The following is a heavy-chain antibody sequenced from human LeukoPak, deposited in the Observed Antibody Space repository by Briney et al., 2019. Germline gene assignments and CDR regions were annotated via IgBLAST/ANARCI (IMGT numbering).Heavy chain of an antibody. CDR1: GGSFSGYY. CDR2: INHSGST. V-gene: IGHV4-34*01. CDR3: ARDRLAAAGGHDY. Sequence: SETLSLTCAVYGGSFSGYYWSWIRQPPGKGLEWIGEINHSGSTNYNPSLKSRVTISVDTSKNQFSLKLSSVTAADTAVYYCARDRLAAAGGHDYWGQGTLVTVSS. J-gene: IGHJ4*02. D-gene: IGHD6-13*01.